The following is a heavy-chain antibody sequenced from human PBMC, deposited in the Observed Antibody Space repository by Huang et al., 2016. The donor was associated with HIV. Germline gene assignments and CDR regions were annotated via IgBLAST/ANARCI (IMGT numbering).Heavy chain of an antibody. V-gene: IGHV1-18*01. CDR2: ISAYNGNT. D-gene: IGHD5-18*01. J-gene: IGHJ4*02. CDR3: ARDLRDSSKGYNYGHGGVDY. CDR1: GYTFTSYG. Sequence: QVQLVQSGAEVKKPGASVKVSCKASGYTFTSYGISWVRQAPGQGLEWMGGISAYNGNTNYAQKLQGRVTMTTDTSTSTAYMELRSLRSDDTAVYYCARDLRDSSKGYNYGHGGVDYWGQGTLVTVSS.